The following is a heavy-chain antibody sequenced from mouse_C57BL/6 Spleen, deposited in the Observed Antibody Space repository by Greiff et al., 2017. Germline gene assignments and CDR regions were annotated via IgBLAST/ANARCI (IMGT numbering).Heavy chain of an antibody. CDR2: IDPETGGT. D-gene: IGHD2-3*01. CDR1: GYTFTDYE. V-gene: IGHV1-15*01. CDR3: TRSGAYDGYDGAY. Sequence: VQLQQSGAELVRPGASVTLSCKASGYTFTDYEMHWVKQTPVHGLDWIGAIDPETGGTAYNQKFKGKAILTADKSSSTAYMELRSLTSEDSAVYYCTRSGAYDGYDGAYWGQGTLVTVSA. J-gene: IGHJ3*01.